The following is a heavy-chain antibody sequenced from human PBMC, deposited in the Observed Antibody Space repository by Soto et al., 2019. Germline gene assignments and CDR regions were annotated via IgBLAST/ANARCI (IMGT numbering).Heavy chain of an antibody. CDR3: ARGKKYSYCLVDYYYYYGMDV. J-gene: IGHJ6*02. CDR2: INHSGST. D-gene: IGHD5-18*01. Sequence: PSETLSLTCAVYGGSFSGYYWSWIRQPPGKGLEWIGEINHSGSTNYNPSLKSRVTISVDTSKNQFSLKLSSVTAADTAVYYCARGKKYSYCLVDYYYYYGMDVWGQGTTVTVSS. V-gene: IGHV4-34*01. CDR1: GGSFSGYY.